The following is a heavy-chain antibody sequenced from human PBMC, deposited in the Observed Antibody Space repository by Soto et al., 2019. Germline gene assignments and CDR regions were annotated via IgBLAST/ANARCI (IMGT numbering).Heavy chain of an antibody. V-gene: IGHV1-3*01. D-gene: IGHD3-10*01. CDR2: INAGNGNT. CDR3: AREKDSEAFDI. Sequence: VKVSCKASGYTFTSYAMHWVRQAPGQRLEWMGWINAGNGNTKYSQKFQGWVTMTRDTSISTAYMELSRLRSDDTAVYYCAREKDSEAFDIWGQGTMVTVSS. J-gene: IGHJ3*02. CDR1: GYTFTSYA.